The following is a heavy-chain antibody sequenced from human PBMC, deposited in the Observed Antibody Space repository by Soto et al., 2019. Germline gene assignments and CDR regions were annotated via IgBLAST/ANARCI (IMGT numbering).Heavy chain of an antibody. Sequence: PSQTLSLTCAISGDSVSSNSASWNWIRQSPSRGLEWLGRTYYRSKWYNDYAVSVKSRITINPDTSKNQFSLQLNSVTPEDTAVYYYAKGLLRSIVVVPAAITTVVYYYYGMDVWGQGTTVTVSS. CDR3: AKGLLRSIVVVPAAITTVVYYYYGMDV. CDR1: GDSVSSNSAS. D-gene: IGHD2-2*02. CDR2: TYYRSKWYN. V-gene: IGHV6-1*01. J-gene: IGHJ6*02.